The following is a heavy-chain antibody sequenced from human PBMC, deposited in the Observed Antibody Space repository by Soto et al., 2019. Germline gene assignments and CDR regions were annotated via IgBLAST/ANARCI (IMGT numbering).Heavy chain of an antibody. V-gene: IGHV4-34*01. CDR2: INHSGST. Sequence: PSETLSLTCAVYGGSFSGYYWSWIRQPPGKGLEWIGEINHSGSTNYNPSLKSRVTISVDTSKNQFSLKLSSVTAADTAVYYCARASIAAEYYYMDVWGKGTTVNVSS. CDR3: ARASIAAEYYYMDV. CDR1: GGSFSGYY. J-gene: IGHJ6*03. D-gene: IGHD6-6*01.